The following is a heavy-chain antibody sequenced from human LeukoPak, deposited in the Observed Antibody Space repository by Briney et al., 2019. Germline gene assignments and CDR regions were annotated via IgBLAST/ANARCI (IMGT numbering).Heavy chain of an antibody. J-gene: IGHJ4*02. V-gene: IGHV4-34*01. D-gene: IGHD6-13*01. CDR1: GGSFSGYY. CDR3: ARGSSSWYELPIDY. Sequence: PSETLSLTCAVYGGSFSGYYWSWIRQPPGKGLEWIGEINHSGSTNYSPSLKSRVTISVDTSKNQFSLKLSSVTAADTAVYYCARGSSSWYELPIDYWGQGTLVTVSS. CDR2: INHSGST.